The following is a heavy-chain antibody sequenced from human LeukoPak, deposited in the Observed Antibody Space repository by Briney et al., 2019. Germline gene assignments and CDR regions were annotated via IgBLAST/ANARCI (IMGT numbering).Heavy chain of an antibody. CDR3: ARDRHILTGYYTLPFDY. J-gene: IGHJ4*02. D-gene: IGHD3-9*01. CDR1: GFTFSSYS. Sequence: GGSLRLPCAASGFTFSSYSMNWVRQAPGKGLERVSSISSSSSYIYYADSVKGRFTISRDNAKNSLYLQMNSLRAEDTAVYYCARDRHILTGYYTLPFDYWGQGTLVTVSS. CDR2: ISSSSSYI. V-gene: IGHV3-21*01.